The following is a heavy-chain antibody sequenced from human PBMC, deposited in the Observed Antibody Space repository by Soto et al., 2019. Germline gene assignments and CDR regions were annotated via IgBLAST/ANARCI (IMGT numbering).Heavy chain of an antibody. CDR1: GYTFTSYG. V-gene: IGHV1-18*01. Sequence: ASVKVSCKASGYTFTSYGISWVRQAPGQGLEWMGWISAYNGNTNYAQKLQGRVTMTTDTSTSTAYMELRSLRSDDTAVYYCARDRGVAGTSFAGNWFDPWGQATLVTVSS. CDR2: ISAYNGNT. D-gene: IGHD6-19*01. J-gene: IGHJ5*02. CDR3: ARDRGVAGTSFAGNWFDP.